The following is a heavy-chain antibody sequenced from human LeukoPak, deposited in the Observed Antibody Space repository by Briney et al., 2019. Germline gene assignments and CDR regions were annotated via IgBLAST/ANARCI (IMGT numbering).Heavy chain of an antibody. D-gene: IGHD3-22*01. J-gene: IGHJ4*02. CDR2: ISSDGSNK. CDR1: GFTFSSYG. Sequence: GGSLRLSCAASGFTFSSYGMHWVRQAPGKVREWVAVISSDGSNKYYADSVKGRFTISRDNSKNTLYLQMNSLRAEDTAVYYCATGPGYYYDSSGYFDYWGQGTLVTVSS. V-gene: IGHV3-30*03. CDR3: ATGPGYYYDSSGYFDY.